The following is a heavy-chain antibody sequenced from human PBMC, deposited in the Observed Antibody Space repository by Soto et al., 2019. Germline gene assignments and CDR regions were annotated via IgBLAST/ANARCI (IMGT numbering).Heavy chain of an antibody. D-gene: IGHD3-22*01. CDR1: GGSISSGGYY. Sequence: PSETLSLTCTVSGGSISSGGYYWSWIRQHPGKGLEWIGYIYYSGSTYYNPSLKSRVTISVDTSKNQFSLKLSSVTAADTAVYYCAREYYYDSSGYSYGMDVWGQGTTVTVSS. J-gene: IGHJ6*02. CDR2: IYYSGST. V-gene: IGHV4-31*03. CDR3: AREYYYDSSGYSYGMDV.